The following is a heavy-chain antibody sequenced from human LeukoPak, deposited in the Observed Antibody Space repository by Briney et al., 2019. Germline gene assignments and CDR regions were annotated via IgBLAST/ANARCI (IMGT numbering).Heavy chain of an antibody. J-gene: IGHJ4*02. CDR2: INPNSGGT. CDR3: ARGTRIAAAGTIGY. Sequence: ASVKVSCKASGYTFTGYYMHWVRQAPGQGLEWMGWINPNSGGTNYARKFQGRVTMTRDTSISTAYMELSRLRSDDTAVYYCARGTRIAAAGTIGYWGQGTLVTVSS. CDR1: GYTFTGYY. D-gene: IGHD6-13*01. V-gene: IGHV1-2*02.